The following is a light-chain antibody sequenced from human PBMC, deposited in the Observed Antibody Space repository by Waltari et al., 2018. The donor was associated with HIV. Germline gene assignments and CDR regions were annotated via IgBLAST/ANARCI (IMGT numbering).Light chain of an antibody. CDR3: QAWDRSNVV. Sequence: SYELTQPPSVSVSPGQTASITCSGDRLGDKYACWYQQKPGQSPVLVIYQDIKRPSGIPERFSGSNSENTATLTVSGTQPMDEADYYCQAWDRSNVVFGGGTKLTVL. CDR2: QDI. V-gene: IGLV3-1*01. CDR1: RLGDKY. J-gene: IGLJ2*01.